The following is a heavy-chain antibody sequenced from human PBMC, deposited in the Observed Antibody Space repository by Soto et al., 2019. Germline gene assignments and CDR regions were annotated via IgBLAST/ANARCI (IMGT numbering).Heavy chain of an antibody. Sequence: EVQLVESGGGLVNPGGSLRLSCAASGFTFSYYPLHWVRRAPGKGLEWVSSISGIRDYIRYADSVKGRFTISRDNANTSLYLQMNSLTAEDTAVYYCAIEGVHNYTEYFFDYWGQGTLVTVSS. J-gene: IGHJ4*02. V-gene: IGHV3-21*06. CDR1: GFTFSYYP. CDR2: ISGIRDYI. CDR3: AIEGVHNYTEYFFDY. D-gene: IGHD3-10*01.